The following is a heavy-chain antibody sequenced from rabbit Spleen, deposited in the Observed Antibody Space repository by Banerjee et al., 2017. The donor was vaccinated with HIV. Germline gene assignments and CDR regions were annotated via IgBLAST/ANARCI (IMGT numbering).Heavy chain of an antibody. CDR1: GFTISISDW. D-gene: IGHD2-1*01. CDR2: IDPVFGTT. Sequence: QQQLVESGGGLVKPEASLTLTCTASGFTISISDWIYWVRQAPGKGLEWIGYIDPVFGTTHYASWAKGRFTISKTSSTTVTLQMTSLTVADTATYFCAREKSGDQGYDLWGPGTLVTVS. V-gene: IGHV1S45*01. J-gene: IGHJ4*01. CDR3: AREKSGDQGYDL.